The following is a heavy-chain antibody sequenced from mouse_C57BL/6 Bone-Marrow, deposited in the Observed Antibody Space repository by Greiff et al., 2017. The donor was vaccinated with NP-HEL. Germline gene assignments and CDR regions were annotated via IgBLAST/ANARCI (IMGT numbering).Heavy chain of an antibody. CDR2: ISNGGGST. CDR1: GFTFSDYY. Sequence: EVQGVESGGGLVQPGGSLKLSCAASGFTFSDYYMYWVRQTPEKRLEWVAYISNGGGSTYYPDTVKGRFTISRDNAKNTLYLQMSRLKSEDTAMYYCARHLHYFDYWGQGTTLTVSS. J-gene: IGHJ2*01. V-gene: IGHV5-12*01. CDR3: ARHLHYFDY. D-gene: IGHD2-10*01.